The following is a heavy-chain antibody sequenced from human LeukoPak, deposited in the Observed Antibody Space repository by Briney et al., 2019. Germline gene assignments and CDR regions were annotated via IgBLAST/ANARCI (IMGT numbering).Heavy chain of an antibody. V-gene: IGHV4-39*07. Sequence: SETLSLTCTVSGGSISRSSYYWGWIRQPPGKGLEWIGEINHSGSTNYNPSLKSRVTISVDTSKNQFSLKLSSVTAADTAVYYCARSPPSYGSGNWFDPWGQGTLVTVSS. CDR3: ARSPPSYGSGNWFDP. D-gene: IGHD3-10*01. CDR2: INHSGST. J-gene: IGHJ5*02. CDR1: GGSISRSSYY.